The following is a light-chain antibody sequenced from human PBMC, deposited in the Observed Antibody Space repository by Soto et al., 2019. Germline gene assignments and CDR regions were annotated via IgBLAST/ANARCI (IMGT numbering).Light chain of an antibody. J-gene: IGKJ1*01. Sequence: EIVLTQSPWTLSLSPGQRATLSCRASQSVSSSYLAWYQQKPGQAPRLLIYDASTRATGIPARFSGSGSGTDFTLTISGLQSEDFAVYYCQQYNNWPQTFGQGTKV. CDR2: DAS. CDR3: QQYNNWPQT. CDR1: QSVSSSY. V-gene: IGKV3-15*01.